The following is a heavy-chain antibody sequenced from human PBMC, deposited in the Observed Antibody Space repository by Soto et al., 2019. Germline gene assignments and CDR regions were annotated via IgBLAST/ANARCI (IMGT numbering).Heavy chain of an antibody. Sequence: KGLEWVTAISGSGVRTYYAESVKGRFPISRDNSTNTLYLQMNSLRAEDTAVYYCAIVFFQAEDGKRATVPVSAFLLNRSSDL. CDR3: AIVFFQAEDGKRATVPVSAFLLNRSSDL. V-gene: IGHV3-23*01. J-gene: IGHJ2*01. CDR2: ISGSGVRT. D-gene: IGHD1-26*01.